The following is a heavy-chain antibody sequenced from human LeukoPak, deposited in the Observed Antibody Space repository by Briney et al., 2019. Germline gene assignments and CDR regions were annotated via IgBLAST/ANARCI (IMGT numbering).Heavy chain of an antibody. CDR2: ISESSSYT. D-gene: IGHD2-15*01. CDR1: TFMFSRYS. CDR3: ARDREAKARIGGMDV. Sequence: GGSLRLSCAASTFMFSRYSMTWVRQAPGKGLEWVSYISESSSYTYYADSVKGRFTISRDNAVNSLYLDMNSLRAEDTATYYCARDREAKARIGGMDVWGQGTTVIVSS. J-gene: IGHJ6*02. V-gene: IGHV3-21*04.